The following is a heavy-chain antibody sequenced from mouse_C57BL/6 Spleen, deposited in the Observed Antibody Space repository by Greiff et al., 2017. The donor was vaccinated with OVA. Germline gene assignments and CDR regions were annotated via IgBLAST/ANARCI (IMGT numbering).Heavy chain of an antibody. Sequence: EVQLQQSGPVLVKPGASVKMSCKASGYTFTDYYMNWVKQSHGKSLEWIGDINTYNGGTSYNQKFKGKATLTVDKSSSTAYMELNSLTSEDSAVYDCASYCSRVHWYFDVWGKGTTVTVSS. J-gene: IGHJ1*03. CDR1: GYTFTDYY. D-gene: IGHD1-1*01. CDR2: INTYNGGT. V-gene: IGHV1-19*01. CDR3: ASYCSRVHWYFDV.